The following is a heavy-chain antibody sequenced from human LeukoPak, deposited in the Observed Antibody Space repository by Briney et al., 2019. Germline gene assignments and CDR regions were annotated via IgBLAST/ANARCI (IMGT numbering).Heavy chain of an antibody. CDR1: GFTFSSYA. CDR3: AKDYYDSSGYRGLDAFDI. D-gene: IGHD3-22*01. V-gene: IGHV3-23*01. Sequence: GGSLRLSCSPSGFTFSSYAMSWVRQARGKGLEWVSAISGSGGSTYFADSVKGRFTISRDNSKNTLYLQVNSLRAEDTAVYYCAKDYYDSSGYRGLDAFDIWGPGTMVTVSS. J-gene: IGHJ3*02. CDR2: ISGSGGST.